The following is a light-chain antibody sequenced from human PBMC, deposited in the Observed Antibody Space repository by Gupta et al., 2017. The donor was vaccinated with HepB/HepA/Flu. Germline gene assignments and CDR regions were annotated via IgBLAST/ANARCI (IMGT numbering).Light chain of an antibody. CDR3: TSYTSSSTLYV. V-gene: IGLV2-14*03. CDR2: DVS. J-gene: IGLJ1*01. Sequence: SALTPPASVSAPPGPSSTSSSPRTSSDVGGYHYVSWYQQHPVKAPKLMIYDVSNRPSGVSDRFSGSKSGNTASLTISGLQAEDEAEYYCTSYTSSSTLYVFGTGTKVTVL. CDR1: SSDVGGYHY.